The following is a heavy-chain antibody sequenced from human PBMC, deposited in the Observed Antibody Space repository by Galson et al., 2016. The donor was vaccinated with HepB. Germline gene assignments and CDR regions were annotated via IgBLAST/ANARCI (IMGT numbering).Heavy chain of an antibody. CDR2: ISSSSSTI. Sequence: SLRLSCAASGYTFSDYYMTWLRQAPGKGLEWISYISSSSSTIYFADSVRGRFTISRDNAKNSLFLQMSSLRTDDTAVYYCARGTSIYYDSSGSLDTWGQGTLVTVSS. CDR1: GYTFSDYY. V-gene: IGHV3-11*01. J-gene: IGHJ5*02. D-gene: IGHD3-22*01. CDR3: ARGTSIYYDSSGSLDT.